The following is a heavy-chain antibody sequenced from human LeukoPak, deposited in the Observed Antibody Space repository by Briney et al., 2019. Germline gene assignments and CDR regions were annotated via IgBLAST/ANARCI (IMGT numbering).Heavy chain of an antibody. J-gene: IGHJ6*02. CDR3: ARHGIRAGAPYYYGMDV. CDR2: IYTSGST. Sequence: PSETLSLTCTVSGGSISSYYWSWIRQPAGKGLEWIGRIYTSGSTNYNPSLKSRVTISVDTSKNQFSLKLSSVTAADTAVYYCARHGIRAGAPYYYGMDVWGQGTTVTVSS. CDR1: GGSISSYY. V-gene: IGHV4-4*07. D-gene: IGHD6-19*01.